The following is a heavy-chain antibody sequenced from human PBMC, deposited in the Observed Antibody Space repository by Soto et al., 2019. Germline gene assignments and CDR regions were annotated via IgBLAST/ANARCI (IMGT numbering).Heavy chain of an antibody. J-gene: IGHJ4*02. D-gene: IGHD3-10*01. CDR2: MNPNSGNT. CDR1: GYTFSSYD. Sequence: ASVKVSCKASGYTFSSYDINWVRQASGQGLEWMGWMNPNSGNTGYAQKFQGRVTMTRNTSISTAYMELSSLRSEDTAVYYCERGRRVHMVRGVITYYFDYWVQGTLVIVSS. CDR3: ERGRRVHMVRGVITYYFDY. V-gene: IGHV1-8*01.